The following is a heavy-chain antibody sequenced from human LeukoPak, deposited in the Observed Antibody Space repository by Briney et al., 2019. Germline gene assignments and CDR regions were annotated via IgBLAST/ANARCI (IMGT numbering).Heavy chain of an antibody. CDR2: INPSGGST. CDR3: ARGEKLGSSSPEDWLDP. Sequence: ASVKVSCKASGYTFTGYYMHWVRQAPGQGLEWMGIINPSGGSTSYAQKFQGRVTMTRDTSTSTVYMELSSLRSEDTAVYYCARGEKLGSSSPEDWLDPWGQGTLVTVSS. CDR1: GYTFTGYY. J-gene: IGHJ5*02. D-gene: IGHD6-13*01. V-gene: IGHV1-46*01.